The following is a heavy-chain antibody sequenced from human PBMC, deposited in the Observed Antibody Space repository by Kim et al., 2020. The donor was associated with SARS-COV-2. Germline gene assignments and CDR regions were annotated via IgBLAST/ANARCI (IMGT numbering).Heavy chain of an antibody. CDR2: VYYSGST. Sequence: SETLSLTCTVSGGSISGTSYHWGWIRQPPGKGLEWIGSVYYSGSTYFNPSLKSRLTISVDTSKHQFSLKLRSVTAADTAVYYCARHESLVAVAGTTEANPPYYWGQGTLVTVSS. CDR3: ARHESLVAVAGTTEANPPYY. V-gene: IGHV4-39*01. J-gene: IGHJ4*02. CDR1: GGSISGTSYH. D-gene: IGHD6-19*01.